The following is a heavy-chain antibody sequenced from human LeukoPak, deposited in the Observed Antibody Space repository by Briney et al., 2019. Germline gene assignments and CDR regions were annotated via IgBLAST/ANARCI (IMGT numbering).Heavy chain of an antibody. J-gene: IGHJ3*02. D-gene: IGHD6-6*01. CDR2: IRYDGSNN. Sequence: GGSLRLSCAASGFTFSSYGMHWVRQAPGKGLEWVAFIRYDGSNNYYADSVKGRFTISRDNSKNTLYLQMNSLRAEDTAVYYCAKVEQLASDAFDIWGQGTMVTVSS. V-gene: IGHV3-30*02. CDR3: AKVEQLASDAFDI. CDR1: GFTFSSYG.